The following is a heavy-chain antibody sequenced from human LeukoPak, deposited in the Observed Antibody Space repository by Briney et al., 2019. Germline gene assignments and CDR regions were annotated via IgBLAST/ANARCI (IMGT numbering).Heavy chain of an antibody. D-gene: IGHD4-23*01. CDR3: ARGGTVVTPVDY. CDR2: INNGGSGT. Sequence: GGSLRLSCAASGFTFSNYWMHWVRQAPGKGLVWVSHINNGGSGTTYADSVKGRFTISRDNAKNTLYLQMNSLRVEDTAVYYCARGGTVVTPVDYWGQGTLVTASS. CDR1: GFTFSNYW. V-gene: IGHV3-74*01. J-gene: IGHJ4*02.